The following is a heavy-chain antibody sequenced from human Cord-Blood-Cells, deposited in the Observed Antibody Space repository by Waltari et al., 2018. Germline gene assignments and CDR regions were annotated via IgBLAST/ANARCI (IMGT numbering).Heavy chain of an antibody. V-gene: IGHV1-69*01. J-gene: IGHJ4*02. CDR2: IIPIYSTA. D-gene: IGHD3-22*01. CDR3: ARAYFHYYDSSGYYFDY. Sequence: QVQLVQSGAEVKKPGSSVKVSCKASGGTFSSYAISWVRQAPGQGLEWIGGIIPIYSTANKDQKYQGSVTTTADESTSTAYMELSSVRSEDTAVYYCARAYFHYYDSSGYYFDYWGQGTLVTVSS. CDR1: GGTFSSYA.